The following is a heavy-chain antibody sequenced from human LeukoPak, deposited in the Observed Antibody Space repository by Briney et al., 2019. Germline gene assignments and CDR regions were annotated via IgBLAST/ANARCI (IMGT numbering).Heavy chain of an antibody. V-gene: IGHV1-69*13. Sequence: GASVKVSCKASGGTFSSYAISWVRQAPGQGLEWMGGIIPIFGTANYAQMFQGRVTITADESTSTAYMELSSLRSEDTAVYYCASAGAVAGVYFQHWGQGTLVTVSS. J-gene: IGHJ1*01. CDR3: ASAGAVAGVYFQH. CDR1: GGTFSSYA. CDR2: IIPIFGTA. D-gene: IGHD6-19*01.